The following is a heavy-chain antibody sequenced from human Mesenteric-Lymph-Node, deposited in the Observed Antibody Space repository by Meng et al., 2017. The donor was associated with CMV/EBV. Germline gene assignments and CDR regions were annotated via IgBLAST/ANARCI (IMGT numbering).Heavy chain of an antibody. V-gene: IGHV3-7*01. CDR3: ARDRWELLGLFDY. CDR1: GFTFSSYW. J-gene: IGHJ4*02. Sequence: GESLKISCAASGFTFSSYWMSWVRQAPGKGLEWVANIKQDGSEKYYVDSVKGRFTISRDNAKNSLYLQMNSLRAEDTAVYYCARDRWELLGLFDYWGQGALVTVSS. CDR2: IKQDGSEK. D-gene: IGHD1-26*01.